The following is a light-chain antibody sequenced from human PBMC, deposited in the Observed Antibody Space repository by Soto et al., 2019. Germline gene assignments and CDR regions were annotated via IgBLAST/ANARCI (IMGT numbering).Light chain of an antibody. J-gene: IGKJ5*01. CDR1: QSVSSSY. CDR2: GAS. Sequence: EIVLTQSPGTLCLSPGEIATLSCRASQSVSSSYLAWYQQKPGQAPRLLIYGASSRATGIPDRFSGSGSGTDFTLTISRLEPEDFAVYYCQQYGSSPPITFGQGTRLEIK. V-gene: IGKV3-20*01. CDR3: QQYGSSPPIT.